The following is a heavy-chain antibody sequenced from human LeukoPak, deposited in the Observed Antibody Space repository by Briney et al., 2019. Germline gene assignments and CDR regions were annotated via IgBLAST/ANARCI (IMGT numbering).Heavy chain of an antibody. CDR2: IYTSGST. J-gene: IGHJ4*02. D-gene: IGHD3-3*01. CDR1: GGSISSYY. CDR3: ARATAPHYDFWSGYSLYYFDY. V-gene: IGHV4-4*07. Sequence: PSETLSLTCTVSGGSISSYYWSWIRQPAGKGLEWIGHIYTSGSTNYNPSLKSRVTMSVDTSKNQFSLKLSSVTAADTAVYYCARATAPHYDFWSGYSLYYFDYWGQGTLVTVSS.